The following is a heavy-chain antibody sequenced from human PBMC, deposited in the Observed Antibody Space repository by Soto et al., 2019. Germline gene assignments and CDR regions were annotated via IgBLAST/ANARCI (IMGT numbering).Heavy chain of an antibody. CDR2: ISAYNGNT. V-gene: IGHV1-18*01. Sequence: QVQLVQSGAEVKKPGASVKVSCKASGYTFTNFGISWVRQAPGQGLEWMGWISAYNGNTNDAQNFQGRVTMATDTPARTAHMELGSLKFGDTAVYYCGRGGTPFDYWGQGTLVTVSS. D-gene: IGHD3-16*01. J-gene: IGHJ4*02. CDR1: GYTFTNFG. CDR3: GRGGTPFDY.